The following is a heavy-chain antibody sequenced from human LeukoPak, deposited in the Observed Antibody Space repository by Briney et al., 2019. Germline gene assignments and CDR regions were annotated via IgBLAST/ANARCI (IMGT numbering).Heavy chain of an antibody. CDR1: GLTFSGSA. Sequence: GGSLRLSCAASGLTFSGSAMHWVRQASGKGPEWVGRIRSKANSYATAYAASVKGRFTISRDDSKNTAYLQMNSLKTEDTAVYYCTSSYYYYMDVWGKGTTVTVSS. J-gene: IGHJ6*03. CDR3: TSSYYYYMDV. V-gene: IGHV3-73*01. CDR2: IRSKANSYAT.